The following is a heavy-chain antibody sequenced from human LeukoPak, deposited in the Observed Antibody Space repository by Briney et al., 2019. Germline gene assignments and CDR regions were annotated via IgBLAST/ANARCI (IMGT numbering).Heavy chain of an antibody. CDR2: ISVRAGTI. Sequence: QAGGSLRLSCVASGFGFGQYEMNWVRQAPGKGLEWIAYISVRAGTIYYGDSVEGRFTISRDDAKNLLYLQMNSLRVEDTAVYYCAKDFPHYYETSHGMDVWGQGTTVTVS. D-gene: IGHD3-22*01. CDR1: GFGFGQYE. V-gene: IGHV3-48*03. J-gene: IGHJ6*02. CDR3: AKDFPHYYETSHGMDV.